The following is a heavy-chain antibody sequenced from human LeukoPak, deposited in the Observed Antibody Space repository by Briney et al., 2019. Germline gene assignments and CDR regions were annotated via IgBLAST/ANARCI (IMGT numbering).Heavy chain of an antibody. CDR3: VKAPLGRCTGVICYYIDY. V-gene: IGHV3-74*01. Sequence: GGSLRLSCAASGFTFSSYWMHWVRQAPGKGLVWVSRINSDGSSTSYADSVKGRFTISRDNAKNTLYLQMNSLRAEDAAVYYCVKAPLGRCTGVICYYIDYWGQGTLVTVSS. D-gene: IGHD2-15*01. J-gene: IGHJ4*02. CDR1: GFTFSSYW. CDR2: INSDGSST.